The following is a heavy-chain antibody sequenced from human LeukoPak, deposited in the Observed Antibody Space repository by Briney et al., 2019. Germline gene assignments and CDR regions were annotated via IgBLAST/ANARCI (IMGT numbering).Heavy chain of an antibody. CDR1: GFTFSSYW. Sequence: GGPLRLSCAASGFTFSSYWMSWVRQAPGKGLEWVANIKQDGSEKYYVDSVKGRFTISRDNAKNSLYLQMNSLRAEDTAVYYCARLGSGWADAFDIWGQGTMVIVSS. D-gene: IGHD6-19*01. CDR2: IKQDGSEK. J-gene: IGHJ3*02. CDR3: ARLGSGWADAFDI. V-gene: IGHV3-7*01.